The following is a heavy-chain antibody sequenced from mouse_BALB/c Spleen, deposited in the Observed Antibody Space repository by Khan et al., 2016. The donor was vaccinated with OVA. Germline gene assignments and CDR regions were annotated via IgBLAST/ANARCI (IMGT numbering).Heavy chain of an antibody. J-gene: IGHJ2*01. D-gene: IGHD3-2*02. V-gene: IGHV1-76*01. CDR1: GYIFTSYW. CDR3: ARGEALYYFDY. CDR2: IYPGTDNT. Sequence: QMQLEESGAELVRPGTSVKLSCKTSGYIFTSYWIHWVKQRSGQGLEWIARIYPGTDNTYYSEKFKDKATLTADKSSSTAYLQLSSLKSEDSAVFFCARGEALYYFDYWGQGTMLTVSA.